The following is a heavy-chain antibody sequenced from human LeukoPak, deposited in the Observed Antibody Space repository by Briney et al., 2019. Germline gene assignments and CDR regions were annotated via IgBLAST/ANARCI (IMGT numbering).Heavy chain of an antibody. D-gene: IGHD4-17*01. V-gene: IGHV4-59*01. Sequence: SETLSLTCTVSGGSISSYYWSWIRQPPGKGLEWIGYIYYSGSTNYNLSLKSRVTISVDTSKNQFSLKLSSVTAADTAVYYCARTHDYGDSYNWFDPWGQGTLVTVSS. CDR1: GGSISSYY. CDR2: IYYSGST. CDR3: ARTHDYGDSYNWFDP. J-gene: IGHJ5*02.